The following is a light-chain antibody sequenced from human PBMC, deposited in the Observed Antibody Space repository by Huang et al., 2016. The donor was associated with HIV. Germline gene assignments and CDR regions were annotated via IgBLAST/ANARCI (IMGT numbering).Light chain of an antibody. CDR3: QQRSNWFLT. CDR2: DAS. J-gene: IGKJ4*01. Sequence: EIVLTQSPATLSLSPGERATLSCRASQSVSSYLAWYQQKPGQAPRLLIYDASNRATGIPDRFSGSGSGTDFTLTISSLEPEDFAVYYCQQRSNWFLTFGGGTKVEIK. CDR1: QSVSSY. V-gene: IGKV3-11*01.